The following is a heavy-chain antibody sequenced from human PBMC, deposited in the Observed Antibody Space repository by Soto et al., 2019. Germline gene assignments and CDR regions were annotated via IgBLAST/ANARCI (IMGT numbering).Heavy chain of an antibody. CDR1: GFTVSNDY. D-gene: IGHD6-13*01. J-gene: IGHJ4*02. Sequence: EVQLVETGGGLIQPGGSLRLSCAASGFTVSNDYMSWVRQAPGKGLEWVSLIYSGGSTYYADSVKGRFTISRDNSKNTLYLQMNTLRAEDTAVYYCATYSSLDYWGQGTLVTVSS. CDR2: IYSGGST. CDR3: ATYSSLDY. V-gene: IGHV3-53*02.